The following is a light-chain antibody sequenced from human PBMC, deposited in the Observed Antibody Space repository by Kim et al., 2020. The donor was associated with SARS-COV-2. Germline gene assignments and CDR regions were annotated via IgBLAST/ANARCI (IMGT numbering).Light chain of an antibody. V-gene: IGKV2D-29*01. Sequence: EIVMTQAPLSLSVTPGQPAFISCKSSQSLLYSDGKTWLYWFLQKPGQAPQLLIYEVSKRFSGVPERFSGSGSGTDFTLKISRVEAEDVGVYYCIQSVEQWTFGQGTKVDIK. CDR3: IQSVEQWT. CDR1: QSLLYSDGKTW. CDR2: EVS. J-gene: IGKJ1*01.